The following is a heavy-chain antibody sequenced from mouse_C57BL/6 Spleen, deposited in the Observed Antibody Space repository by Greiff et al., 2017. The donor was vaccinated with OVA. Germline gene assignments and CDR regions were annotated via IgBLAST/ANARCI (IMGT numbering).Heavy chain of an antibody. V-gene: IGHV1-15*01. Sequence: VHLVESGAELVRPGASVTLSCKASGYTFTDYEMHWVKQTPVHGLEWIGAIDPETGGTAYNQKFKGKAILTADESSSTAYMELRSLTSEDSAVYYCTRGLNWAWYFDVWGTGTTVTVSS. CDR3: TRGLNWAWYFDV. CDR2: IDPETGGT. CDR1: GYTFTDYE. D-gene: IGHD4-1*01. J-gene: IGHJ1*03.